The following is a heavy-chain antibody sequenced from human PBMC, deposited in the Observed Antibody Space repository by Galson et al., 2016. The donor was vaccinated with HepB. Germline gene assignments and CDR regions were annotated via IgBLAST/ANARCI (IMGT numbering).Heavy chain of an antibody. D-gene: IGHD3-3*01. CDR2: INPNAGST. Sequence: SVKVSCKASGYTFTAYFIYWVRQAPGQGLEWMGFINPNAGSTTFAQKFQDRVTMTRDTSTSTVFMELSSLRSEDTAVYFCARGDLNYYYALDVWGQGTTVTVSS. CDR3: ARGDLNYYYALDV. V-gene: IGHV1-46*01. J-gene: IGHJ6*02. CDR1: GYTFTAYF.